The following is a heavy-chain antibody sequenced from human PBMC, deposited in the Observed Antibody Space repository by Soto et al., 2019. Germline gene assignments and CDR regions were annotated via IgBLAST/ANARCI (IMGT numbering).Heavy chain of an antibody. J-gene: IGHJ4*02. D-gene: IGHD5-12*01. V-gene: IGHV3-72*01. CDR3: SRLPYGGTSYPGDY. CDR1: GFTFSDHY. Sequence: EVQLVESGGGLVQPGGSLRLSCAASGFTFSDHYMDWFRQAPGKGLEWVGRTRNKANGFTTDYAASVKGRFTISRDDSKNSLYLQMNSLITEDTVVYYCSRLPYGGTSYPGDYWGQGTLVTVSS. CDR2: TRNKANGFTT.